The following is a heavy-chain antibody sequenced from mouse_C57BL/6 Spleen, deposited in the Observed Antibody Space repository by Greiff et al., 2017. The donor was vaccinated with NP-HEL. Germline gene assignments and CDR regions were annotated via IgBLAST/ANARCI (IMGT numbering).Heavy chain of an antibody. Sequence: GGGLVQPKGSLKLSCAASGFSFNTYAMNWVRQAPGKGLEWVARIRSKSNNYATYYADSVKDRFTISRDDSESMLYLQMNNLKTEDTAMYYCVSQYYGSSFFDYWGQGTTLTVSS. CDR1: GFSFNTYA. D-gene: IGHD1-1*01. V-gene: IGHV10-1*01. CDR3: VSQYYGSSFFDY. J-gene: IGHJ2*01. CDR2: IRSKSNNYAT.